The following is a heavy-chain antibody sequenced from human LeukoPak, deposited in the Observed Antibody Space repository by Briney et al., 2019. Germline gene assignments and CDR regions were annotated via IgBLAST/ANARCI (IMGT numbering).Heavy chain of an antibody. CDR1: GFTFSSYA. V-gene: IGHV3-23*01. CDR3: AKAPDNVVVPAFYGMDV. Sequence: GGSLRLSCAASGFTFSSYAMSWVRQAPGKGLEWVPAISGSGGSTYYADSVKGRFTISRDNSKNTLYLQMNSLRAEDTAVYYCAKAPDNVVVPAFYGMDVWGQGTTVTVSS. D-gene: IGHD2-2*01. J-gene: IGHJ6*02. CDR2: ISGSGGST.